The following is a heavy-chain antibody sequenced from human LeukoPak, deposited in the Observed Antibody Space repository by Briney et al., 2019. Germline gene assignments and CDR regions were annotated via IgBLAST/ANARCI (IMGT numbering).Heavy chain of an antibody. J-gene: IGHJ6*03. CDR1: GFTFSSYS. CDR3: ASPVGSSPAGNYYYYMDV. Sequence: GGSLRFSCAASGFTFSSYSMSWIRQAPGKGLEWVSYISSSGSTIYYADSVKGRFTISRDNAKNSLYLQMNSLRAEDTAVYYCASPVGSSPAGNYYYYMDVWGKGTTVTVSS. D-gene: IGHD6-6*01. CDR2: ISSSGSTI. V-gene: IGHV3-48*04.